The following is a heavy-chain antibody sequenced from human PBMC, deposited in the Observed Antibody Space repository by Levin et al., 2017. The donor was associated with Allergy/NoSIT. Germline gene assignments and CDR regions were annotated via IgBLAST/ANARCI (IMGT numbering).Heavy chain of an antibody. CDR1: GFTFSNYR. V-gene: IGHV3-21*01. CDR3: ARDCSDCLHAFDI. J-gene: IGHJ3*02. D-gene: IGHD2-21*02. Sequence: GGSLRLSCVASGFTFSNYRMNWVRQAPGKGLEWVSTIGDSTYIYYADSVKGRFTISRDNAKNSLFLQMNSLRDEDTAAYYCARDCSDCLHAFDIWGQGTIVTVSS. CDR2: IGDSTYI.